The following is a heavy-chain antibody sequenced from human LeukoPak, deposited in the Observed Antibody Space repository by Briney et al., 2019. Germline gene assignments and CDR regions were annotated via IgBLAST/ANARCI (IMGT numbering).Heavy chain of an antibody. J-gene: IGHJ4*02. Sequence: GASVKVSCKASGYTFTIYYIHWVGQAPGRGLEWMGVINPSGDSTTYAQGFEGRLTMTRDTTTSTVYMDLSSLTSEDTAVYFCARDKRGSLDYWGQGTLVVVSS. CDR2: INPSGDST. CDR3: ARDKRGSLDY. V-gene: IGHV1-46*01. CDR1: GYTFTIYY. D-gene: IGHD3-10*01.